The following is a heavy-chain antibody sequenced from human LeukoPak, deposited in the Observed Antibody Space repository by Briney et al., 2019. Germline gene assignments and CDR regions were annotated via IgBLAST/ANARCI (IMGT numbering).Heavy chain of an antibody. Sequence: GESLKISCKGSGYSFTSYWIGWVRQVPGKGLEWMGIMYPGDSDTRYSPSFQGQVTISADKSISNASLEWRSMKAADTAMYYCARRKVRAPSYAFDIWGHGTMVTVSS. D-gene: IGHD3-10*01. CDR2: MYPGDSDT. CDR1: GYSFTSYW. V-gene: IGHV5-51*01. J-gene: IGHJ3*02. CDR3: ARRKVRAPSYAFDI.